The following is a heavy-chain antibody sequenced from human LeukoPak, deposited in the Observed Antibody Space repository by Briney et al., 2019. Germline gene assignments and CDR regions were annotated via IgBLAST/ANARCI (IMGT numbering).Heavy chain of an antibody. CDR1: GFTFGDYS. J-gene: IGHJ4*02. V-gene: IGHV3-48*04. D-gene: IGHD1-1*01. Sequence: GGSLRPSCAASGFTFGDYSMNWVRQAPGKGPEWLSYISSSSSTIYYADSVKGRFTISRDNSKKSLYLQMNSLRAEDTAVYYCSSGNLFDYWGQGTLVTVSS. CDR2: ISSSSSTI. CDR3: SSGNLFDY.